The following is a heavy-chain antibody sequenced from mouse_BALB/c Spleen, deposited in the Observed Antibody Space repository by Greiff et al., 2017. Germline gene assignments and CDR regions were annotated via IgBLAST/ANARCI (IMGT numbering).Heavy chain of an antibody. V-gene: IGHV14-3*02. CDR2: IDPANGNT. CDR1: GFNIKDTY. J-gene: IGHJ3*01. Sequence: EVKLQESGAELVKPGASVKLSCTASGFNIKDTYMHWVKQRPEQGLEWIGRIDPANGNTKYDPKFQGKATITADTSSNTAYLQLSSLTSEDTAVYYCTSGGFAYWGQGTLVTVSA. CDR3: TSGGFAY.